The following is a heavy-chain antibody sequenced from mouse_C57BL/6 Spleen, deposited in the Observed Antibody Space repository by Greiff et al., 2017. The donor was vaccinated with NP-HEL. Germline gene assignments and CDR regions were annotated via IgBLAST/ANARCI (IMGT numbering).Heavy chain of an antibody. J-gene: IGHJ4*01. V-gene: IGHV1-55*01. D-gene: IGHD6-2*01. CDR2: IYPGSGST. CDR1: GYTFTSYW. CDR3: ARGLLSYYYAMDY. Sequence: QVQLQQPGAELVKPGASVKMSCKASGYTFTSYWITWVKQRPGQGLEWIGDIYPGSGSTNYNEKFKSKATLTVDTSSRTAYMQLSSLTSEDSAVYYCARGLLSYYYAMDYWGQGTSVTVSS.